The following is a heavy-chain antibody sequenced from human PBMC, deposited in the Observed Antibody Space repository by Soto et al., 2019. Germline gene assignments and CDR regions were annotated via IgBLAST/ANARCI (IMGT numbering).Heavy chain of an antibody. Sequence: EVRLVESGGGLVKPGGSLRLSCAASGFTFSSYSMNWVRQAPGKGLEWVSSISSSSSYIYYADSVKGRFTISRDNAKNSLYLQMNSLRAEDTAVYYCARPNYYYDSSGYYGYWGQGTLVTVSS. CDR2: ISSSSSYI. CDR1: GFTFSSYS. J-gene: IGHJ4*02. D-gene: IGHD3-22*01. V-gene: IGHV3-21*01. CDR3: ARPNYYYDSSGYYGY.